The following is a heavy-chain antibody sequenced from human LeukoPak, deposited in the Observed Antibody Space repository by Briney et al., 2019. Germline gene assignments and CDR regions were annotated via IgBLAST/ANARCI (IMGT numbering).Heavy chain of an antibody. D-gene: IGHD2-2*02. CDR2: MSFDVNNK. Sequence: GGSLRLSRAASGFTFSSCAMSWVRQAPGKGLEWVATMSFDVNNKYYADSVRGRFTISRDNSKNTLYLQMNSLRAEDTAVYSCARGFCTSSSCYNDYWGQGTLVTVSS. CDR1: GFTFSSCA. V-gene: IGHV3-30*04. CDR3: ARGFCTSSSCYNDY. J-gene: IGHJ4*02.